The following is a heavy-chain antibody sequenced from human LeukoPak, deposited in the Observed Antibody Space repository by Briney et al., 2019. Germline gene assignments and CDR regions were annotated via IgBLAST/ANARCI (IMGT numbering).Heavy chain of an antibody. J-gene: IGHJ4*02. V-gene: IGHV3-21*01. CDR2: ISSVSGAL. D-gene: IGHD3-9*01. CDR1: GFKFRSYS. Sequence: GGSLRLSCAASGFKFRSYSMNWVRQAPGKGLEWVSSISSVSGALYYADSVKGRFTISRDNAKNSLYLQMNSLRAEDTAIYYCARVDDWYDFDYWGQGTPVTVSS. CDR3: ARVDDWYDFDY.